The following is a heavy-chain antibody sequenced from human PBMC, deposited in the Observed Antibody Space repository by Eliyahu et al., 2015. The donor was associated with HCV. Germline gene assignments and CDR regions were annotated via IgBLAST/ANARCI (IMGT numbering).Heavy chain of an antibody. CDR2: INAGNGNT. CDR1: GYIFTAYA. J-gene: IGHJ4*02. D-gene: IGHD5-18*01. Sequence: EVKKPGASVKVSCKASGYIFTAYAIHWVRQAPGQSLEWLGRINAGNGNTKYSQKSQDRVVITRDPSANTAYMELNSLTSEDTAVYYCARGGEQLWFDFWGQGTLVIVSS. CDR3: ARGGEQLWFDF. V-gene: IGHV1-3*01.